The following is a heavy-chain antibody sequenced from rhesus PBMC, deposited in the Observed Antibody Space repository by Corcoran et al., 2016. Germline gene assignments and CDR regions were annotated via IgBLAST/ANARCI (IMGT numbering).Heavy chain of an antibody. D-gene: IGHD3-34*01. J-gene: IGHJ4*01. CDR3: ARVLGWVLFY. V-gene: IGHV4-169*01. Sequence: QLQLQESGPGLVKPSETLSVTCAVSGGSISSSYWSWIRQAPGKGLEWIGYIYGSGSSTNNTPTLSGRVTMSVDTSKNQLSLKLSSVTTADTAVYYCARVLGWVLFYWGQGVLVTVSS. CDR1: GGSISSSY. CDR2: IYGSGSST.